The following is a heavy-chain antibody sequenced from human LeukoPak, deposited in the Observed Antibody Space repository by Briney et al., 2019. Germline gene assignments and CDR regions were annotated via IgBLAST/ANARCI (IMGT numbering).Heavy chain of an antibody. CDR1: GFTFSSYA. CDR3: ARGSYDYVWDNWFDP. CDR2: ISYDGSNK. J-gene: IGHJ5*02. D-gene: IGHD3-16*01. V-gene: IGHV3-30*04. Sequence: GGPLRLSCAASGFTFSSYAMHWVRQAPGKGLEWVAVISYDGSNKYYADSVKGRFTISRDNSKNTLYLQMNSLRAEDTAVYYCARGSYDYVWDNWFDPWGQGTLVTVSS.